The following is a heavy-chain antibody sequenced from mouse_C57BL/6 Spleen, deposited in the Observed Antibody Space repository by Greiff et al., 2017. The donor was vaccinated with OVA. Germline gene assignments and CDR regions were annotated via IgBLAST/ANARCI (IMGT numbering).Heavy chain of an antibody. D-gene: IGHD2-2*01. CDR2: INPGSGGT. V-gene: IGHV1-54*01. J-gene: IGHJ4*01. CDR3: ARWLDYAMDY. Sequence: VQLQQSGAELVRPGTSVKVSCKASGYAFTNYLIEWVKQRPGQGLEWIGVINPGSGGTNYNEKFKGKATLTDAKSSSTAYMQLRSLTSEDSAVYFCARWLDYAMDYWGQGTSVTVSS. CDR1: GYAFTNYL.